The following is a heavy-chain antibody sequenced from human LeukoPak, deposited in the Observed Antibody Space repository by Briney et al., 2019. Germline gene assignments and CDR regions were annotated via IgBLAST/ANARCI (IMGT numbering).Heavy chain of an antibody. CDR1: GFTFSSYG. D-gene: IGHD3-16*01. J-gene: IGHJ4*02. V-gene: IGHV3-30*18. CDR3: AKTSDTYPFDY. Sequence: GGSLRLSCAASGFTFSSYGMHWVRQAPGKGLEWVAVISYDGSNKYYADSVKGRFTISRENSKNTLYLQMNSLRAEDTAVYYCAKTSDTYPFDYWGQGTLVTVSS. CDR2: ISYDGSNK.